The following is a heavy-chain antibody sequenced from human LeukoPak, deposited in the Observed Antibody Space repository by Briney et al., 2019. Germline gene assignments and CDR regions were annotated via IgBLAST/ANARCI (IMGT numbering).Heavy chain of an antibody. V-gene: IGHV4-59*01. D-gene: IGHD3-22*01. Sequence: SETLSLTCTVSGGSISSYYGSWIRQPPGKGLEWIGYIYYSGSTNYNPSLKSRVTISVDTSENQFSLKLNSVTAADTAVYYCARGRDSSGYRTDYWGQGTLVTVSS. CDR3: ARGRDSSGYRTDY. CDR1: GGSISSYY. J-gene: IGHJ4*02. CDR2: IYYSGST.